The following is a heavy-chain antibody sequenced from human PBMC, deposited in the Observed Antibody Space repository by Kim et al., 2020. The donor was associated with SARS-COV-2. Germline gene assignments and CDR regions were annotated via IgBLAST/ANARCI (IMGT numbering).Heavy chain of an antibody. J-gene: IGHJ5*02. CDR2: IYPGDSDT. Sequence: GESLKISCKGSGYSFTSYWIGWVRQMPGKGLEWMGIIYPGDSDTRYSPSFQGQVTISADKSISTAYLQWSSLKASDTAMYYCARSSYYYGSGSYYSAWFDPWGQGTLVTVSS. V-gene: IGHV5-51*01. D-gene: IGHD3-10*01. CDR1: GYSFTSYW. CDR3: ARSSYYYGSGSYYSAWFDP.